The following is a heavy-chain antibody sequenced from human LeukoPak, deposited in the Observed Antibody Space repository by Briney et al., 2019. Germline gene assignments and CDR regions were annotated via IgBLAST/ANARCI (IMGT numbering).Heavy chain of an antibody. CDR2: IYYSGST. D-gene: IGHD6-13*01. Sequence: SETLSLTCTVSGGSISSYYWSWIRQPPGKGLEWIGYIYYSGSTNYNPSLKSRVTISVDTSKNQFSLKPSSVTAADTAVYYCARVAAAYYYGMDVWGQGTTVTVSS. CDR3: ARVAAAYYYGMDV. CDR1: GGSISSYY. V-gene: IGHV4-59*01. J-gene: IGHJ6*02.